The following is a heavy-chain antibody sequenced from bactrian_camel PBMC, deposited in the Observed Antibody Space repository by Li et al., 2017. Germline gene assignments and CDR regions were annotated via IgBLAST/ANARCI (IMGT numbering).Heavy chain of an antibody. V-gene: IGHV3S53*01. D-gene: IGHD5*01. CDR1: GDTYCNYD. CDR3: AADQRGCSVSNALSLRY. Sequence: HVQLVESGGGSVEPGGSLTLSCAVSGDTYCNYDMSWYRQAPGKEREFVSAIDRDASTSYADSVKGRFTISLDNAKNTLYLDMNSLKPEDTAIYYCAADQRGCSVSNALSLRYWGRGTQVTVS. J-gene: IGHJ4*01. CDR2: IDRDAST.